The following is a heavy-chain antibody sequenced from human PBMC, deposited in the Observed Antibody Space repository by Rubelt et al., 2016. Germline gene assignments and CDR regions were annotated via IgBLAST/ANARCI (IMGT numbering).Heavy chain of an antibody. CDR2: ISSGSDYT. V-gene: IGHV3-11*06. Sequence: QVQLQQWGAGLLRPSETLSLTCAVYGGSFSGFYWSWIRQSPGKGLEWVSSISSGSDYTYYADSVKGRFAISRDNAKNSLYLQMTSLRAEDTAKYYCANKGGMDVWGQGTTVTVSS. CDR3: ANKGGMDV. J-gene: IGHJ6*02. CDR1: GGSFSGFY.